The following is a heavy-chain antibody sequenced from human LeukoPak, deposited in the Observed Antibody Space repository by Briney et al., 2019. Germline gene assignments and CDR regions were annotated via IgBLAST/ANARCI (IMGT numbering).Heavy chain of an antibody. D-gene: IGHD2-2*01. CDR3: AQSVVRTSYYYYGMDV. J-gene: IGHJ6*02. CDR2: INPSGGST. Sequence: ASVKVSCKASGYTFTSYYMHWVRQAPGQGLEWMGIINPSGGSTSYAQKFQGRVTMTRDTSTSTVYMELRSLRSDDTAVYYCAQSVVRTSYYYYGMDVWGQGTTVTVSS. V-gene: IGHV1-46*01. CDR1: GYTFTSYY.